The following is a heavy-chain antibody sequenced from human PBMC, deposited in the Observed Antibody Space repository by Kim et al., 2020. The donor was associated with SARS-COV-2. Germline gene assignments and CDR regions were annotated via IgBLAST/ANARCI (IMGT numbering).Heavy chain of an antibody. CDR2: KK. J-gene: IGHJ4*02. D-gene: IGHD1-26*01. Sequence: KKYYVDSGKGRFTISRDNSKNTLYLQMNGLRAEDTAVYYCASAGGSYFHYWGQGTLVTVSS. CDR3: ASAGGSYFHY. V-gene: IGHV3-30*01.